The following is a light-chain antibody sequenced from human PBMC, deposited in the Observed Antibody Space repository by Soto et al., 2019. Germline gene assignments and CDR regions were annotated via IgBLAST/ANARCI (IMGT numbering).Light chain of an antibody. Sequence: DIQLTQSPSFLSASVGDRVTITRRASQGISNFLAWYQQKPGKAPKLLIFAASSLQSGVPSRFSGSGSGTEFTLTITSLQPEDFATYCCQQYNGYGRFGQGTRLEIK. V-gene: IGKV1-9*01. CDR1: QGISNF. CDR2: AAS. J-gene: IGKJ5*01. CDR3: QQYNGYGR.